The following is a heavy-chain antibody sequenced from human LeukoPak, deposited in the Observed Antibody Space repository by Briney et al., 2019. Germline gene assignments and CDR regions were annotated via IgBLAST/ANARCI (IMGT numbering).Heavy chain of an antibody. J-gene: IGHJ3*02. CDR1: GGSISSSSYY. Sequence: SETLSLTCTVSGGSISSSSYYWGWIRQPPGKGLEWIGSIYYSGSTYYNPSLKSRVTISVDTSKNQFSLKLSSVTAADTAVYYCARRSSKGGYYYDSSGYYSRSRSHAFDIWGQGTMVTVSS. CDR2: IYYSGST. D-gene: IGHD3-22*01. V-gene: IGHV4-39*01. CDR3: ARRSSKGGYYYDSSGYYSRSRSHAFDI.